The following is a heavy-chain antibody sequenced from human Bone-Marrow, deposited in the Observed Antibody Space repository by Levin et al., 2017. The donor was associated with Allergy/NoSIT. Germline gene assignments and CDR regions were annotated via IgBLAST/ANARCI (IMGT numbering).Heavy chain of an antibody. CDR1: GYTFTSYG. V-gene: IGHV1-18*01. J-gene: IGHJ6*03. Sequence: ASVKVSCKASGYTFTSYGISWVRQAPGQGLEWMGWISAYNGNTNYAQKLQGRVTMTTDTSTSTAYMELRSLRSDDTAVYYCARRLYCSSTSCSKYFYYYMDVWGKGTTVTVSS. CDR2: ISAYNGNT. CDR3: ARRLYCSSTSCSKYFYYYMDV. D-gene: IGHD2-2*01.